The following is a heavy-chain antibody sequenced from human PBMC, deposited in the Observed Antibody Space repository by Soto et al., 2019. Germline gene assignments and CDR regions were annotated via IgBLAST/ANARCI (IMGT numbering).Heavy chain of an antibody. V-gene: IGHV1-8*01. Sequence: QVQLVQSGAEVKKPGASVKVSCKASGYTFTSYDINWVRQATGQGLEYLGWMNPNSGNTAYVQKFQGRVTMNWDPSITTAYMELSSLRSEDTAVYFCARGIKYGAYSRWFDPWGQGTLVTVSS. CDR2: MNPNSGNT. D-gene: IGHD4-17*01. J-gene: IGHJ5*02. CDR1: GYTFTSYD. CDR3: ARGIKYGAYSRWFDP.